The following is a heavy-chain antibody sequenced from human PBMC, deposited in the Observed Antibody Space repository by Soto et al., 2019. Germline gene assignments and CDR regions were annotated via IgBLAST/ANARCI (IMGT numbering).Heavy chain of an antibody. CDR1: GGAITNYY. CDR3: ARSVNRGYSYGYGH. D-gene: IGHD5-18*01. V-gene: IGHV4-59*01. Sequence: QVQLQESGPGLVRPSETLSLTCSVSGGAITNYYWNWIRQTPGKGLEWIGYIYHTGSTSKNPSLKSRVTLSLDTSKNQPTLNLTSVTAADTAIYYCARSVNRGYSYGYGHWGQGTLVTVST. J-gene: IGHJ4*02. CDR2: IYHTGST.